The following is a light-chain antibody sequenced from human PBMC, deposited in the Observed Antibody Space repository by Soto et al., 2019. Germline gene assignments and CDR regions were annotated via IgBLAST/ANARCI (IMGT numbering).Light chain of an antibody. Sequence: EIVFTQSPGTLSLSPGERATLSCTSSQSVSSSSVAWYQQKPGQSPRLLMYGASNRATGIPDRFSGSGSGTDFTLTISRLEPEDFAGYYCQQYGTSPRTFGQGTRWIS. CDR3: QQYGTSPRT. J-gene: IGKJ1*01. CDR1: QSVSSSS. V-gene: IGKV3-20*01. CDR2: GAS.